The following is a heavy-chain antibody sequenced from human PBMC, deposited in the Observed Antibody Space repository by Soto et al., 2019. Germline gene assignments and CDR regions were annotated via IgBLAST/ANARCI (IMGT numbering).Heavy chain of an antibody. V-gene: IGHV4-39*01. CDR1: GVSISSRGYY. CDR3: VRGSGSYGHVFDL. CDR2: IYYSGST. J-gene: IGHJ4*02. D-gene: IGHD1-26*01. Sequence: PSETLSLTCNVSGVSISSRGYYWGWIRQPPGKGLEWIGSIYYSGSTYYNPSLKSRVTISVDTSKNQLSLILTSVTAAETAMYYCVRGSGSYGHVFDLWGQGTLVTVSS.